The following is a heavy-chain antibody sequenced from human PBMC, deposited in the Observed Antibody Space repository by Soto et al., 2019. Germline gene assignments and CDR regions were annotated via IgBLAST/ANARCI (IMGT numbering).Heavy chain of an antibody. D-gene: IGHD2-2*01. J-gene: IGHJ4*02. CDR2: IWDDGSNK. V-gene: IGHV3-33*01. CDR3: VRDTYCTTSSCYVFEY. Sequence: QVQLVESGGGVVQPGRSLKLSCAASGFTFSSYGMHWVRQAPGKGLEWVAVIWDDGSNKFYADSVKGRFTLSRDNSKKTVYLQMSSLGAEDTAVYYCVRDTYCTTSSCYVFEYWGQGVLVTVSS. CDR1: GFTFSSYG.